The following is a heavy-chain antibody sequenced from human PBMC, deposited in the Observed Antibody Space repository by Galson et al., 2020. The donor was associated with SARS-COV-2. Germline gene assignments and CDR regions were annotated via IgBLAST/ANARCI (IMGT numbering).Heavy chain of an antibody. CDR3: ARDLGSHMVRGLGWFDP. Sequence: ASETLSLTCTVSGGSISSYYWSWIRQPAGKGLEWLGRLYTSGSTNYNPSLKSRVTMSVDTSKNQFSLKLSSVTAADTAVYYCARDLGSHMVRGLGWFDPWGQGTLVTVSS. J-gene: IGHJ5*02. CDR1: GGSISSYY. V-gene: IGHV4-4*07. CDR2: LYTSGST. D-gene: IGHD3-10*01.